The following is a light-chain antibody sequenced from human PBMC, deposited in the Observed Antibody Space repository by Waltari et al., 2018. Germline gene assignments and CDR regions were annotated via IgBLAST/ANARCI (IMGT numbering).Light chain of an antibody. CDR3: QQYGSSPFT. J-gene: IGKJ3*01. Sequence: EIVLTQSPGTLSLSPGERATLSCRASQSVSSSSLAWYQQNPGQAPRLLIYGASSRATGIPDRFSGSGSGTDFTLTISRLEPEDFAVYYCQQYGSSPFTFGPGTKVDIK. CDR1: QSVSSSS. V-gene: IGKV3-20*01. CDR2: GAS.